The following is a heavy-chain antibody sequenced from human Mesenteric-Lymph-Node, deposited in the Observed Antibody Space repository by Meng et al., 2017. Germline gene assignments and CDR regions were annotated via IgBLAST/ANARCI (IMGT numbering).Heavy chain of an antibody. Sequence: GGSLRLSCAASGFTFSSYEMNWVRQAPGKGLEWVSYISSSGSTIYYADSVKGRFTISRDNAKNSLYLQMNSLRAEDTAVYYCAREGSGDSYFDYWGQGTLVTVSS. V-gene: IGHV3-48*03. CDR1: GFTFSSYE. CDR2: ISSSGSTI. CDR3: AREGSGDSYFDY. D-gene: IGHD4-17*01. J-gene: IGHJ4*02.